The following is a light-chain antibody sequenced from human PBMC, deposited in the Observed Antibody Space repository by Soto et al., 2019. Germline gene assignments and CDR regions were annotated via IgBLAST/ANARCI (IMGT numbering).Light chain of an antibody. V-gene: IGLV2-14*03. CDR1: TGDLGNHNY. CDR3: SSYTDSSSLL. CDR2: EVN. J-gene: IGLJ2*01. Sequence: QSALTQPASVSGSPGQSITISCTGTTGDLGNHNYVSWYQQHPGAAPRLLIYEVNNRPSGVSPRFSGSKSGNTASLTISGLQPEDEADYYRSSYTDSSSLLFGGGTKLTVL.